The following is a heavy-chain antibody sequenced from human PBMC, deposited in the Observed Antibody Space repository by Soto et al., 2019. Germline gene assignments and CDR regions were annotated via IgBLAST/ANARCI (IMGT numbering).Heavy chain of an antibody. J-gene: IGHJ6*02. D-gene: IGHD3-22*01. Sequence: SETLSLTCAVSGTSFGGYFWTRIRQPPGKGLEWIGEIDHRGSTNYNPALRSRVTISVDSSKNQFSLKMASVTAADTAVYYCASTSSDYYDSSGPSYYFGMDVWGQGTTVTAP. CDR3: ASTSSDYYDSSGPSYYFGMDV. CDR2: IDHRGST. V-gene: IGHV4-34*01. CDR1: GTSFGGYF.